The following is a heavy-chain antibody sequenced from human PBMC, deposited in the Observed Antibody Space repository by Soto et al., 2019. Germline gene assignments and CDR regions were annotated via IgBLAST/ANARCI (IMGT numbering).Heavy chain of an antibody. D-gene: IGHD1-26*01. V-gene: IGHV3-66*04. CDR2: IYTGGNT. J-gene: IGHJ2*01. CDR3: ARHVGFYWYFDL. CDR1: GFTVSSSY. Sequence: EVQLVESGGGLVQPGGSLRLSCAASGFTVSSSYMGWVRQAPGKGLEWVSSIYTGGNTYYADSVRGRFTISTDNSKDSLYLQMNSLRVHDTAMYYCARHVGFYWYFDLWGRGTLVTVSS.